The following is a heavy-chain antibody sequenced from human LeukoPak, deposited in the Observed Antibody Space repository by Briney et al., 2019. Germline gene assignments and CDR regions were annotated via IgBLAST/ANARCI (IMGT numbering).Heavy chain of an antibody. CDR2: IYYSGST. CDR1: GGSISSYY. J-gene: IGHJ6*02. D-gene: IGHD3-22*01. CDR3: ARQPSYYYDSSGYYYDYYYYGMDV. Sequence: SETLSLTCTVSGGSISSYYWSWIRQPPGKGLEWIGYIYYSGSTNYNPSLKSRVTISVDTSKNQFSLKLSSVTAADTAVYYCARQPSYYYDSSGYYYDYYYYGMDVWGQGTTVTVSS. V-gene: IGHV4-59*01.